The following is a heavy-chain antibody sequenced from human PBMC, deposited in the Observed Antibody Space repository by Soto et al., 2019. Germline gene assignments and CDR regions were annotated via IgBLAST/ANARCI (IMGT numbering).Heavy chain of an antibody. V-gene: IGHV1-69*13. CDR3: ARLVWVPAYRSYYYGMDV. D-gene: IGHD2-2*01. CDR1: GCTFSSYA. CDR2: IIPIFGTA. Sequence: GASVKVSCKASGCTFSSYAISCVRQAPGQVLEWMGGIIPIFGTANYAQKFQGRVTITADESTSTAYMELSSLRSEDTAVYYCARLVWVPAYRSYYYGMDVWGQGTTVTVSS. J-gene: IGHJ6*02.